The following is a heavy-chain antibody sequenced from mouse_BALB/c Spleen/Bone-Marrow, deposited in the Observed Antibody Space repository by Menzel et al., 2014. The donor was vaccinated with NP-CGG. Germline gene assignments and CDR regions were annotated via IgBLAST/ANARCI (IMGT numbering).Heavy chain of an antibody. CDR3: TRPYYGYVGYAY. V-gene: IGHV1S81*02. Sequence: QVQLKQSGAELVKPGASVKLSCKASGYTFTSYCMYWVKQRPGQGLEWIGEINPSNGGTNFNEKFKSKATLTVDKSSSTAYMQLSSLTFEDSAIYYCTRPYYGYVGYAYWGQGTQVTVSA. CDR2: INPSNGGT. J-gene: IGHJ3*01. CDR1: GYTFTSYC. D-gene: IGHD1-2*01.